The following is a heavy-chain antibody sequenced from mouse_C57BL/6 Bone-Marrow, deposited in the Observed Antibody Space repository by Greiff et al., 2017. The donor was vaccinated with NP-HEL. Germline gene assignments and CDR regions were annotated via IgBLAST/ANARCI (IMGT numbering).Heavy chain of an antibody. V-gene: IGHV1-55*01. J-gene: IGHJ2*01. Sequence: QVQLQQPGAELVKPGASVKMSCKASGYTFTSYWITWVKQRPGQGLEWIGDIYPGSGSTNYNEKFKSKAKRTVDTSSSTAYMQLSSLTSEDSAVYYCARTEKEIYYDSYFDYWCQGTTLTVSS. CDR2: IYPGSGST. CDR1: GYTFTSYW. D-gene: IGHD2-4*01. CDR3: ARTEKEIYYDSYFDY.